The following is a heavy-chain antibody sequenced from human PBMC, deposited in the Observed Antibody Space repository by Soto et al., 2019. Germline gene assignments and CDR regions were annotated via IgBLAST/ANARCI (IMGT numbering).Heavy chain of an antibody. D-gene: IGHD3-22*01. V-gene: IGHV3-13*01. Sequence: GGSLRLSCAASGFTFSSYDMHWVRQATGKGLEWVSAIGTAGDTYYPGSVKGRFTISRENAKNSLYLQMNSLRAEDTAVYYCAREKYYYDSSGYYYDAFDIWGQGTMVTVSS. CDR2: IGTAGDT. CDR1: GFTFSSYD. CDR3: AREKYYYDSSGYYYDAFDI. J-gene: IGHJ3*02.